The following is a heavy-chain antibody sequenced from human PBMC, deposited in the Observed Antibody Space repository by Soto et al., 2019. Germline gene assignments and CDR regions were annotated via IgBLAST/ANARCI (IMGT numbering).Heavy chain of an antibody. CDR1: GYSFTSYW. CDR3: ASKYYYDSSGYYHTGLDAFDI. Sequence: GESLKISCKGSGYSFTSYWIGWVRQMPGRDLEWMGIIYPGDSDTRYSPSFQGQVTISADKSISTAYLQWSSLKASDTAMYYCASKYYYDSSGYYHTGLDAFDIWGQGTMVTVSS. CDR2: IYPGDSDT. J-gene: IGHJ3*02. V-gene: IGHV5-51*01. D-gene: IGHD3-22*01.